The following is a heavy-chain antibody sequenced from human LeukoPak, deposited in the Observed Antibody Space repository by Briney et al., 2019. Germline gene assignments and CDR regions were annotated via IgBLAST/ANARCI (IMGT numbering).Heavy chain of an antibody. Sequence: GGSLRLSCAASGFTFSSYEMNWVRQAPGKGLEWVSYISSSGSTIYYADSVKGRFTISRDNAKNSLYLQMNSLRAEDTAVYYCARDPAMPMVKSPGFTSWSYWGQGTLVTVSS. D-gene: IGHD5-18*01. J-gene: IGHJ4*02. V-gene: IGHV3-48*03. CDR3: ARDPAMPMVKSPGFTSWSY. CDR1: GFTFSSYE. CDR2: ISSSGSTI.